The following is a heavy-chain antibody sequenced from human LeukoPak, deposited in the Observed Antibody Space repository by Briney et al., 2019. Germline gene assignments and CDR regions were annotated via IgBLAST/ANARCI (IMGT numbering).Heavy chain of an antibody. CDR3: ARAPSEIGGYYPEYFRH. J-gene: IGHJ1*01. V-gene: IGHV3-74*01. CDR2: IKSDGST. CDR1: GFTFSSYW. D-gene: IGHD3-22*01. Sequence: GGSLRLSCAASGFTFSSYWMHCVRQAPGKGLVWVSRIKSDGSTNYADSVKGRFTISRDNAKNTASLQMNSLRAEDTGGYYWARAPSEIGGYYPEYFRHWGQGTLVTVSS.